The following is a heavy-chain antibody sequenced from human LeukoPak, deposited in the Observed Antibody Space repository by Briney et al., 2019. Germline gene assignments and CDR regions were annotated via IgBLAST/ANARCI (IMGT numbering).Heavy chain of an antibody. J-gene: IGHJ4*02. V-gene: IGHV3-7*01. CDR2: IKQDGSEK. D-gene: IGHD6-13*01. CDR3: ASTYYSSSWYPSS. CDR1: GFTFSSYW. Sequence: PGGSLRLSCAASGFTFSSYWMSWVRQAPGKGLEWVANIKQDGSEKYYVDSVKGRFTISRDNAKNTLYLQMNSLRAEDTAVYYCASTYYSSSWYPSSWGQGTLVTVSS.